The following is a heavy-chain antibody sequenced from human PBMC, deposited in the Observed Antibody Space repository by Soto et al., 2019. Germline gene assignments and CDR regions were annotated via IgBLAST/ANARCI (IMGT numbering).Heavy chain of an antibody. CDR1: GFTFNTYG. V-gene: IGHV3-30*18. D-gene: IGHD2-2*02. Sequence: QDHLVESGGGVVQPGTSLRLSCAASGFTFNTYGMHWVRQAPGKGLEWVAVISYDGSDKFYADSVKGRFTISRDNSKNTLYLQMSSLRPEDTAIYYCAKSPNFYCSSPNCYKYYFDYWGQGTLVIVSS. CDR3: AKSPNFYCSSPNCYKYYFDY. CDR2: ISYDGSDK. J-gene: IGHJ4*02.